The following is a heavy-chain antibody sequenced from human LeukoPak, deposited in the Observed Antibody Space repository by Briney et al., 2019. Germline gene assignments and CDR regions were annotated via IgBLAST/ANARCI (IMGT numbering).Heavy chain of an antibody. CDR3: ARGRQLHLGDIFPFAVFFQP. CDR2: INPNSGGT. D-gene: IGHD3-16*01. J-gene: IGHJ1*01. Sequence: ASVEVSCTPSGYTFTGQYLNWVRQAPGQGLEWMGWINPNSGGTKSAQKFQGRVIMTRDTSISTAYMELRSLSSDDTAVYYCARGRQLHLGDIFPFAVFFQPWGQGTLVTVFS. CDR1: GYTFTGQY. V-gene: IGHV1-2*02.